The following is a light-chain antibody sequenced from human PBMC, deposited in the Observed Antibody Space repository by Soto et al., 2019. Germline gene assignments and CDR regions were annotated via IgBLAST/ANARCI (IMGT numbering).Light chain of an antibody. CDR3: QQYNRYWT. V-gene: IGKV1-5*01. Sequence: EIGWAQAAGTLSLPPVERGTLSRMASQSISSRKIAWYQQKPGKAPKLLSYDVSSLESGVPSRFSGSGSETEFTLTISSLFPDDFATYCCQQYNRYWTFGQGTKVDIK. CDR1: QSISSR. CDR2: DVS. J-gene: IGKJ1*01.